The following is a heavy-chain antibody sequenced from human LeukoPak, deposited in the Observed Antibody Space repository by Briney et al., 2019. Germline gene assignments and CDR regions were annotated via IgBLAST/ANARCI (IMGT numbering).Heavy chain of an antibody. CDR3: ARDSYYYGSGSYLLFQH. J-gene: IGHJ1*01. CDR2: IWYDGSNK. V-gene: IGHV3-33*01. CDR1: GFTFSSYG. Sequence: GGSLRLSCAASGFTFSSYGMHWVRQAPGKGLEWVAVIWYDGSNKYYADSVKGRFTISRDNSKNTLYLQMNSLRAEDTAVYYCARDSYYYGSGSYLLFQHWGQGTLVTDSS. D-gene: IGHD3-10*01.